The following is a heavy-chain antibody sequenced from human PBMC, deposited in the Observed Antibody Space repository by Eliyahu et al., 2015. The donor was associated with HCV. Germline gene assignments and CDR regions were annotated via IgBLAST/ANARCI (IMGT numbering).Heavy chain of an antibody. J-gene: IGHJ4*02. CDR3: AKDSALWSGFKELDY. Sequence: EVQLLESGGGLEQSGGSLRLSCAASGFTFRNYAMSWVRQTPGRGLEWVSTVSHSGGSTYYADSVKGRFTISRDSSKSILYLQMNSLRADDTAMYYCAKDSALWSGFKELDYWGQGTLVTVSS. CDR1: GFTFRNYA. CDR2: VSHSGGST. V-gene: IGHV3-23*01. D-gene: IGHD3-3*01.